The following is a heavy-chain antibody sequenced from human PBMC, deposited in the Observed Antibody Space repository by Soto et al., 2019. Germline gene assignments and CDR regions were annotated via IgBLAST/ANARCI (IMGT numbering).Heavy chain of an antibody. CDR1: GYSFTNYW. J-gene: IGHJ5*02. D-gene: IGHD6-13*01. Sequence: EVQLVQSGAEVKKAGESLKISCQGSGYSFTNYWVGWVRQIPGRGLEWMGIIHPGDSDTRYSPFFQGQVTISVDKSISTAYLQWSSLKASDTAMYYCARHNRYSSTWFEGWFDPWGQGTLVTVSS. CDR3: ARHNRYSSTWFEGWFDP. V-gene: IGHV5-51*03. CDR2: IHPGDSDT.